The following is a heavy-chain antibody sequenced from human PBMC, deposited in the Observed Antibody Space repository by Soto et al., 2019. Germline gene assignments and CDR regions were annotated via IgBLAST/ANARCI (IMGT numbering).Heavy chain of an antibody. D-gene: IGHD3-10*01. CDR1: GFTFADHG. V-gene: IGHV3-33*01. CDR2: VWSDGSNK. J-gene: IGHJ5*01. Sequence: HPGGSLRLSCAASGFTFADHGMHWVRQAPGEGLEWVAVVWSDGSNKYYADSVKDRFTVSRDNSKNTLFLQMDNLRVEDTAVYYCARDLAVRPPPTWFDSWGQGT. CDR3: ARDLAVRPPPTWFDS.